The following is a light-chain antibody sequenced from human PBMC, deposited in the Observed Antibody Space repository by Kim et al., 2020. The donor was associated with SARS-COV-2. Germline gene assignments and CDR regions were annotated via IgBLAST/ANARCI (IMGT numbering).Light chain of an antibody. CDR2: AVN. CDR3: CSYGGSNNWV. Sequence: QSFTPSSLGPTSAVGVYTYVPCSHQHPGEAPNLMFYAVNKRPSGVPDRFSGSKSGTTASLTVSGLQAEDEADYYCCSYGGSNNWVFGTGTKVPVL. CDR1: TSAVGVYTY. V-gene: IGLV2-8*01. J-gene: IGLJ1*01.